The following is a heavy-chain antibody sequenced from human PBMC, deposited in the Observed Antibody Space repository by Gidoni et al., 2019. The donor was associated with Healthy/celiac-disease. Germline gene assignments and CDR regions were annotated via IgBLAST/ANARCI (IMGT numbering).Heavy chain of an antibody. Sequence: QLQLQESGPGLVKPSETLSLTCTVSGCSISSSSYYWGWIRQPPGKGLEWIGSIYYSGSTYYNPSLKSRVTISVDTSKNQFSLKLSSVTAADTAVYYCASGSSTRPNWFDPWGQGTLVTVSS. D-gene: IGHD2-2*01. CDR1: GCSISSSSYY. V-gene: IGHV4-39*01. CDR2: IYYSGST. CDR3: ASGSSTRPNWFDP. J-gene: IGHJ5*02.